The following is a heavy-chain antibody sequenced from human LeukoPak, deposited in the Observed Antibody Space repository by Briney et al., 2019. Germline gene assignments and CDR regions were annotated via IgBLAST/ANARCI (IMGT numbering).Heavy chain of an antibody. CDR3: ARGFDFWSGYYIRAFDI. J-gene: IGHJ3*02. CDR2: IYYSGST. Sequence: PSETLSLTCTVSGGSISSYYWSWIRQPPGKGLEWIGYIYYSGSTSYNPSLKSRVTMSVDASKNQFSLKLSSVTAADTAVYYCARGFDFWSGYYIRAFDIWGQGTMVTVSS. CDR1: GGSISSYY. V-gene: IGHV4-59*01. D-gene: IGHD3-3*01.